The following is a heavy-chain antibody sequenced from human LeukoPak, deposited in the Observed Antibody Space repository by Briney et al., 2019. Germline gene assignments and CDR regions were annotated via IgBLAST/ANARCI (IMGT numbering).Heavy chain of an antibody. V-gene: IGHV3-21*01. CDR1: GFTFRSYS. Sequence: GGSLRRSCAGSGFTFRSYSMNWVRQAPGKGLEWVSSISSGSTYIYRADSLKGRFTTSRDNAKNSLYLQMNSLRAEDTAVYYCATSSHGDCSGGSCYYFDYWGQGTLVTVSS. CDR2: ISSGSTYI. J-gene: IGHJ4*02. CDR3: ATSSHGDCSGGSCYYFDY. D-gene: IGHD2-15*01.